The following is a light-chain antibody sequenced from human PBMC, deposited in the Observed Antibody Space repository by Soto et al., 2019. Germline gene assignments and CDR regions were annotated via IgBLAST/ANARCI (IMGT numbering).Light chain of an antibody. CDR1: HSVSSSY. J-gene: IGKJ1*01. V-gene: IGKV3-20*01. CDR3: QQCGSSPS. Sequence: EIVLTQSPGTLSLSPGERATLSCRASHSVSSSYLAWYQQRPGQAPRLLIYDTSSSATGIPDRFSGSGSGTDFTLAISRLEPEDFAVYYCQQCGSSPSFGQGTKVELK. CDR2: DTS.